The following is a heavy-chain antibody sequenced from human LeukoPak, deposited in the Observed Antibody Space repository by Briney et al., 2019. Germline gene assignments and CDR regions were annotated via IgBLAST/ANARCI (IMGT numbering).Heavy chain of an antibody. CDR3: ARGHADYYYYGMDV. CDR2: IWYDGSNK. CDR1: GFTFSSYG. V-gene: IGHV3-33*01. J-gene: IGHJ6*04. Sequence: GGSLRLSCAASGFTFSSYGMHWVRQAPGKGLEWVAVIWYDGSNKYYADSVKGRFTISRDNSKNTLYLQMNSLRAEDTAVYYCARGHADYYYYGMDVWGKGTTVTVSS.